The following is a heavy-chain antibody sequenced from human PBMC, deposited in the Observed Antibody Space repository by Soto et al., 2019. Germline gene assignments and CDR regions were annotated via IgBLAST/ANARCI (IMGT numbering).Heavy chain of an antibody. Sequence: WALRLSCAASGFTFISYAMHWVRQAPGKGLEWVAVISYDGSNKYYADSVKGRFTISRDNSKNTLYLQMNSLRAEDTAVYYCARSGYDFWSDYYYYGMDVWGQGTTVTVSS. D-gene: IGHD3-3*01. CDR2: ISYDGSNK. CDR3: ARSGYDFWSDYYYYGMDV. V-gene: IGHV3-30-3*01. J-gene: IGHJ6*02. CDR1: GFTFISYA.